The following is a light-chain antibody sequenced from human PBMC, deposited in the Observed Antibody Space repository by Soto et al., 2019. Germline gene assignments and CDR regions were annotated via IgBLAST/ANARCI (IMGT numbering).Light chain of an antibody. CDR3: SSYAGTYVV. J-gene: IGLJ2*01. CDR1: SSDIGGYNY. V-gene: IGLV2-8*01. CDR2: DVS. Sequence: QSVLTQPPSASGSPGQSITISCTGTSSDIGGYNYVSWYQHHPGKAPQLIIYDVSQRPSGVPDRFSGSKSANTASLTISGLQAEDEADYYCSSYAGTYVVFGGGTKLTVL.